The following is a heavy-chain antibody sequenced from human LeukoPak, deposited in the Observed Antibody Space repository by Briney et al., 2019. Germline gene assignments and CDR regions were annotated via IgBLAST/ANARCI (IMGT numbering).Heavy chain of an antibody. CDR1: EFTFSGSA. V-gene: IGHV3-73*01. J-gene: IGHJ3*02. D-gene: IGHD3-22*01. CDR2: IRSKANSYAT. CDR3: VSSWLEETGAFDI. Sequence: PGGSLRLSCAASEFTFSGSAMHWVRQASGKGLEWVGRIRSKANSYATAFAASVRGRFTISRDDSKNTAYLQMNSLKTEDTAVYYCVSSWLEETGAFDIWGQGTMVTVSS.